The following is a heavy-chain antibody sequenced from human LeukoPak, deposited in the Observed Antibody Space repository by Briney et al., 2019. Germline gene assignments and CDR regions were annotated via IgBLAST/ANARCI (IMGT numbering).Heavy chain of an antibody. Sequence: XVSCXXXGGTXXXYAISXVRQAPGQGLEWMGGIIPIFGTANYAQKFQGRVTITADESTSTAYMELSSLRSEDTAVYYCASPRAYSSGWYLHFDLWGRGTLVTVSS. CDR3: ASPRAYSSGWYLHFDL. J-gene: IGHJ2*01. D-gene: IGHD6-19*01. CDR2: IIPIFGTA. V-gene: IGHV1-69*01. CDR1: GGTXXXYA.